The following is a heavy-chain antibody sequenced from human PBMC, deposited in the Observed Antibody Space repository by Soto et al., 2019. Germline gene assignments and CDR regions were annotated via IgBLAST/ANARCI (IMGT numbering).Heavy chain of an antibody. CDR2: IYYSGST. Sequence: SETLSLTCTVSVGSISRGGYYWSWIRQHPGKGLEWIGYIYYSGSTYYNPSLKSRVTISVDTSKNQFSLKLSSVTAADTAVYYCARDGGSGSYRPSRYYYYMDVWGKGNTVTVS. CDR1: VGSISRGGYY. J-gene: IGHJ6*03. D-gene: IGHD3-10*01. V-gene: IGHV4-31*03. CDR3: ARDGGSGSYRPSRYYYYMDV.